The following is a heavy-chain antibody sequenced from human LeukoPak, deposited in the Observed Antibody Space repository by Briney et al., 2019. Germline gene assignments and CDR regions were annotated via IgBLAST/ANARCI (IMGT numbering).Heavy chain of an antibody. V-gene: IGHV3-30*09. CDR2: ISYDGSNK. J-gene: IGHJ5*02. Sequence: GGSLRLSCAASGFTFSSYAMHWVRQTPGKGLEWVAVISYDGSNKYYADSVKGRFAISRDNSKNTLYLQMNSLRAEDTAVFYCARSLSISSSRYFDPWGQGTLVTVSS. D-gene: IGHD6-6*01. CDR3: ARSLSISSSRYFDP. CDR1: GFTFSSYA.